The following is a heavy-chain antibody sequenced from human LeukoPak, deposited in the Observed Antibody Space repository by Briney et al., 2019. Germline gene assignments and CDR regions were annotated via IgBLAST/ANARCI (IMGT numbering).Heavy chain of an antibody. CDR1: GFTFDDYG. D-gene: IGHD3-10*01. V-gene: IGHV3-20*04. J-gene: IGHJ6*03. CDR2: IKWYGVST. Sequence: GGSLRLSCAASGFTFDDYGMSWVRQAPGKGLEWVSGIKWYGVSTGYADSVKGRFTISRDNAKNSLYLQMNSLRAEDTAVYYCARRAGMVRGENYYYYMDVWGKGTTVTISS. CDR3: ARRAGMVRGENYYYYMDV.